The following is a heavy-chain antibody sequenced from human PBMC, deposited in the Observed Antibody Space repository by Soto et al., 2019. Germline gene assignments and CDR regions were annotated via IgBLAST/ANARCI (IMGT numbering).Heavy chain of an antibody. D-gene: IGHD2-15*01. V-gene: IGHV1-3*01. CDR3: ARPVAVAADFDY. J-gene: IGHJ4*02. Sequence: ASVKVSCKASGYTFTGYAMHWVRQAPGQRLEWMGWINAGNGNTKYSQKFQGRVTITRDTSASTAYMELSSLRSEDTAVYYCARPVAVAADFDYGGQGTLVTFSS. CDR1: GYTFTGYA. CDR2: INAGNGNT.